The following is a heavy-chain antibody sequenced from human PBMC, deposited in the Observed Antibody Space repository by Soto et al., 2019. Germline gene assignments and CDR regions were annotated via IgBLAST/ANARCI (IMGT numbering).Heavy chain of an antibody. CDR2: ITGSGERT. CDR1: GFPFSSYA. CDR3: AKEMGANYGEYWVFDV. D-gene: IGHD4-17*01. Sequence: EVQLLDSGGGLVQPGGSLRVSCAASGFPFSSYAMNWVRQAPGKGLEWVSGITGSGERTYYADSVKGRFTISRDNSENTLYLQMNSLRVEDTAVYYCAKEMGANYGEYWVFDVWGRGTLVTVSS. J-gene: IGHJ2*01. V-gene: IGHV3-23*01.